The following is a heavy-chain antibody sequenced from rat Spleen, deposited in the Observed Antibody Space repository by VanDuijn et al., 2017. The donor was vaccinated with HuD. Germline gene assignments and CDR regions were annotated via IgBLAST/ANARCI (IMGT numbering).Heavy chain of an antibody. CDR2: INNAGST. J-gene: IGHJ2*01. CDR3: VRYTAAISFDY. D-gene: IGHD1-2*01. CDR1: GYSITSSYR. Sequence: EVQLQESGPGLVKPSQSLSLTCSVTGYSITSSYRWNWIRKFQGNKLEWLGYINNAGSTNYNPSRKSRISITRDTAKNQFYLQLNSVTTEETAIYFCVRYTAAISFDYWGQGVMVTVSS. V-gene: IGHV3-3*01.